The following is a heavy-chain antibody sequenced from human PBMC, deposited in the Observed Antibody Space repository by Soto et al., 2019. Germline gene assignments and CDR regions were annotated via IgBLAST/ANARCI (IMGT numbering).Heavy chain of an antibody. CDR2: INPVFGTA. D-gene: IGHD2-2*02. CDR3: ARVPRQMLYGPTRNGMDV. J-gene: IGHJ6*02. CDR1: GGTFVIYA. V-gene: IGHV1-69*01. Sequence: QVHLVQSGAEVRKPGSSVKVSCKASGGTFVIYAFTWVRQAPGQGLEWMGGINPVFGTANNAQKFQDRVDMTADESTNTVYMELRGLRFDDTAVYYCARVPRQMLYGPTRNGMDVWGQGTTLIVSS.